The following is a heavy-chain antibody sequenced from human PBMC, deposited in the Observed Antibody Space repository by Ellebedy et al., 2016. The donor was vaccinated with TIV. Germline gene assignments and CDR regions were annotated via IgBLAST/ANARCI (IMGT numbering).Heavy chain of an antibody. CDR2: TDHDGRVK. J-gene: IGHJ5*02. D-gene: IGHD3-9*01. Sequence: GESLKISCVTSGFTFSIYWMSWVRQAPGKGLEWVANTDHDGRVKFYVDSVEGRFTIARDNAKNSLYLQRNSLRAEDTAVYYCARDDWGPAGPWGQGTLVTVSS. CDR3: ARDDWGPAGP. CDR1: GFTFSIYW. V-gene: IGHV3-7*03.